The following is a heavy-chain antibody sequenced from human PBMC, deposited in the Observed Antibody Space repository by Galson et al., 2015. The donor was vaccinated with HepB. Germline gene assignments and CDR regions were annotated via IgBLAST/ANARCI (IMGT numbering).Heavy chain of an antibody. CDR3: ARGILNSGWRGRRWFDP. D-gene: IGHD6-19*01. CDR2: INTNTGNP. J-gene: IGHJ5*02. V-gene: IGHV7-4-1*02. Sequence: SVKVSCKASGYTFTSYAMNWVRQAPGQGLEWMGWINTNTGNPTYAQGFTGRFVFSLDTSVSTAYLQISSLKAEDTAVYYCARGILNSGWRGRRWFDPWGQGTLVTVSS. CDR1: GYTFTSYA.